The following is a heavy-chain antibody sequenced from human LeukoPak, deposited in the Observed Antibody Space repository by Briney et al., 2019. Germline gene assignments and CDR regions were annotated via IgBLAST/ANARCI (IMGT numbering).Heavy chain of an antibody. CDR3: ARGSTPPARTTVRGRDAFDI. V-gene: IGHV4-34*01. J-gene: IGHJ3*02. CDR1: GGSFSGYY. Sequence: PSETLSLTCAVYGGSFSGYYWSWIRQPPGKGLEWIGEINHSGSTNYNPSLKSRVTISVDTSKNQSSLKLSSVTAADTAVYYCARGSTPPARTTVRGRDAFDIWGQGTMVTVSS. D-gene: IGHD4-17*01. CDR2: INHSGST.